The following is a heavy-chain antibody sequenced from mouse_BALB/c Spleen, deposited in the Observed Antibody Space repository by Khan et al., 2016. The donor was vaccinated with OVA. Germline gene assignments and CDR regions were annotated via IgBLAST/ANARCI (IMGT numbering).Heavy chain of an antibody. CDR1: GYSITSDYA. D-gene: IGHD1-1*01. CDR3: ARSVTITTVVATDFDY. Sequence: EVKLEESGPGLVKPSQSLSLTCTVTGYSITSDYAWNWIRQFPGNKLEWMGYISYSGRTSYNPYLKSRISINREPYRNQFFLQLNSVPTEDTATYYCARSVTITTVVATDFDYWGQGTTLTVSS. J-gene: IGHJ2*01. V-gene: IGHV3-2*02. CDR2: ISYSGRT.